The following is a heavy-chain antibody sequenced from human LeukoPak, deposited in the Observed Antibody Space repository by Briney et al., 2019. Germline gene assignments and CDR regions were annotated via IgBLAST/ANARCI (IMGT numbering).Heavy chain of an antibody. Sequence: ASVKVSCKPSGYALTSYGISWVRQAPGQGLEWMGWISAYNGNTNYAQKFQGRVAITTAGSRTTAFIEVTSLTYDDTAVYYCARGTRASFFDIWGQGTMVTVSS. CDR3: ARGTRASFFDI. CDR2: ISAYNGNT. CDR1: GYALTSYG. V-gene: IGHV1-18*01. J-gene: IGHJ3*02.